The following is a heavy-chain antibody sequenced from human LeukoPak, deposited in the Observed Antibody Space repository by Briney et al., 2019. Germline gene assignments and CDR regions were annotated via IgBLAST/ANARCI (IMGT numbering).Heavy chain of an antibody. V-gene: IGHV3-48*02. J-gene: IGHJ4*02. CDR2: ISSSSSTI. CDR1: GFTLSLYS. Sequence: GGSLRLSCVASGFTLSLYSMNWVRQAPGKGLEWISYISSSSSTIYYADSVKGRFTISRDNAKNSLYLQMSSLRDEDTAVYYCARSGGGGLDWGQGTLVTVSS. D-gene: IGHD3-16*01. CDR3: ARSGGGGLD.